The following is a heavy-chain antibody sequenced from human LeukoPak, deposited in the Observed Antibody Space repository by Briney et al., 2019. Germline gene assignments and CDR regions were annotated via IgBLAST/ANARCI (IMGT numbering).Heavy chain of an antibody. CDR1: GFTFSSYW. CDR3: ARGLDYMLEIAVPCWSY. V-gene: IGHV3-7*04. Sequence: AGSLRLSCAASGFTFSSYWMSWVRQAPGKGLEWVANINQDGSEKYYVDSVKGRFTISRDNAKNSLYLQMNSLRAEDTAVYYCARGLDYMLEIAVPCWSYWGQGTLVTVSS. D-gene: IGHD5-24*01. CDR2: INQDGSEK. J-gene: IGHJ4*02.